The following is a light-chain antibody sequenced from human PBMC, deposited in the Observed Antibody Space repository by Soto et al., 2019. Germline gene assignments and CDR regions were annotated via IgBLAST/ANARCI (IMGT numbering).Light chain of an antibody. CDR2: EVN. J-gene: IGLJ1*01. V-gene: IGLV2-14*01. Sequence: QSVLTQPASVSGSPGQSITISCTGTSSDVGGYNYVSWYQQHPGKAPKLMIYEVNYRPSGVSNRFSGSKSGNTASLTISGLQAEDEADYYCSSYTRTSTAVLATGPKATVL. CDR1: SSDVGGYNY. CDR3: SSYTRTSTAV.